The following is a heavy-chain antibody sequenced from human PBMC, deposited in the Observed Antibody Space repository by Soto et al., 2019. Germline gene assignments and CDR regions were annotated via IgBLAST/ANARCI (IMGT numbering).Heavy chain of an antibody. CDR1: GYTFTSCA. J-gene: IGHJ4*02. V-gene: IGHV1-3*01. CDR2: INAGNGNT. Sequence: ASADVSCVASGYTFTSCAMHSVLQAPGQRLEWMGWINAGNGNTKYSQKFQGRVTITRGTSASTAYMELSSLRSEDTAVYYCARDPGYSYGYNWGQGTLVTVSS. CDR3: ARDPGYSYGYN. D-gene: IGHD5-18*01.